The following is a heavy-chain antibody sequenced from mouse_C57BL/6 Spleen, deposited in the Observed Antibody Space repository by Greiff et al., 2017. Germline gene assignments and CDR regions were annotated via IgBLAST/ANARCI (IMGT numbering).Heavy chain of an antibody. CDR1: GYTFTDYN. D-gene: IGHD1-1*01. Sequence: EVQLQQSGPELVKPGASVKMSCKASGYTFTDYNMHWVKQSHGKSLEWIGYINPNNGGTSYNQKFKGKATLTVNKSSSTAYMELRSLTSEDSAVXYCAKNYGSSLPFDYWGQGTTLTVSS. CDR2: INPNNGGT. V-gene: IGHV1-22*01. J-gene: IGHJ2*01. CDR3: AKNYGSSLPFDY.